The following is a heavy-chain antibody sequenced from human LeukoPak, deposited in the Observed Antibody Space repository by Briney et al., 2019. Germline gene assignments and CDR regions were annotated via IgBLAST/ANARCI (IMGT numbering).Heavy chain of an antibody. CDR3: AKDSAVWFGESFDY. D-gene: IGHD3-10*01. V-gene: IGHV3-23*01. J-gene: IGHJ4*02. CDR2: IYENGGTT. CDR1: GFTFRSHA. Sequence: GGSLRLSCVGSGFTFRSHAMSWVRQAPEKGLKFVSGIYENGGTTYYADSVKGRFTISRDNSKNTLYLQMNSLRAEDTAVYYCAKDSAVWFGESFDYWGQGTLVTVSS.